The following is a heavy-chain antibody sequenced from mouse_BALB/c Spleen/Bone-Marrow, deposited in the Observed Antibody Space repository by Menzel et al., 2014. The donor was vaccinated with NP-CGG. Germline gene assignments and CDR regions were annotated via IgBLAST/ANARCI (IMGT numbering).Heavy chain of an antibody. CDR1: GYTFTNNW. CDR2: IYPSDSYT. D-gene: IGHD1-1*01. V-gene: IGHV1-69*02. CDR3: TRRSSYVGYAMDY. Sequence: VQLQQSGAELVRPGASVKLSCKAYGYTFTNNWINWVKQRPGQGLEWNGNIYPSDSYTNYNQKFKDKATLTVDKSSSTAYMQLTSPSSDDSAVYFCTRRSSYVGYAMDYWCQGTSVTVSS. J-gene: IGHJ4*01.